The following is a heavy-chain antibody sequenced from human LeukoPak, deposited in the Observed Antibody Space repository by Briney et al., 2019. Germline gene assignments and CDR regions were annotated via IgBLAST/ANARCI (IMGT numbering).Heavy chain of an antibody. V-gene: IGHV3-9*01. D-gene: IGHD1-26*01. Sequence: QPGGSLRLSCAASGFTFDDYAMHWVRQAPGKGLEWVSGISWNSGSIGYADSVKGRFTISRDNAKNSLYLQMNSLRAEDTALYYCAKDKEWELLYYFDYWGQGTLVTVSS. CDR2: ISWNSGSI. CDR3: AKDKEWELLYYFDY. CDR1: GFTFDDYA. J-gene: IGHJ4*02.